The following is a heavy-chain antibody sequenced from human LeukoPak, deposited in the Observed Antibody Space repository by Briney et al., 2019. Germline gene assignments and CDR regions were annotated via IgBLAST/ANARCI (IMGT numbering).Heavy chain of an antibody. CDR1: GCTFTSYD. J-gene: IGHJ4*02. D-gene: IGHD5-12*01. V-gene: IGHV1-8*01. Sequence: ASVKVSCKASGCTFTSYDINWVRQATGQGLEWMGWMNPNSGSTGYAQKFQGRVTMTRNTSISTAYMELSSLRSGDTAVYYCARGFGYSGYDSDYWGQGTLVTVSS. CDR2: MNPNSGST. CDR3: ARGFGYSGYDSDY.